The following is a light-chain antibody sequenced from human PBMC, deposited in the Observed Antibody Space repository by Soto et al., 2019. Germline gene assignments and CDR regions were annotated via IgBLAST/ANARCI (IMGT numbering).Light chain of an antibody. V-gene: IGKV1-5*01. J-gene: IGKJ1*01. CDR2: DAS. CDR1: QSISSW. CDR3: QQYNSCSRT. Sequence: SQMAQSPSTLSASVGDRVTITCRSSQSISSWLAWYQQKPGKAPKLLIYDASSLESGVPSRFSGSGSGTEFTLTISSLQPDDFATYYCQQYNSCSRTFGQGTKVDIK.